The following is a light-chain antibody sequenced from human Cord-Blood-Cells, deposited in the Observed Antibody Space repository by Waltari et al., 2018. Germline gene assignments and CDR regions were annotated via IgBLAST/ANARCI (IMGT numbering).Light chain of an antibody. V-gene: IGKV4-1*01. CDR1: QSVLYSSNNKNY. J-gene: IGKJ4*01. CDR3: QQYYSTPLT. CDR2: WAS. Sequence: DIVMIQSPDYLAVSLGERATINCKYSQSVLYSSNNKNYLAWYQQKPGQPPKLLIYWASTRESGVPDRISGLGSGTDFTLTISSLQAEDVAVYYCQQYYSTPLTFGGGTKVEIK.